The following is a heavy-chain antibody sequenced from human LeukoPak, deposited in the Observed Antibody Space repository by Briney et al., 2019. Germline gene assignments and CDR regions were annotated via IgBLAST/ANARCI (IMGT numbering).Heavy chain of an antibody. J-gene: IGHJ3*02. CDR1: GGSISSGGYS. V-gene: IGHV4-30-2*01. D-gene: IGHD3-22*01. CDR2: IYHSGST. CDR3: ARSSLGVLAIVVASHAFDI. Sequence: SQTLSLTCAVSGGSISSGGYSWSWIRQPPGKGLEWIGYIYHSGSTYYSPSLKSRVTISVDTSKNQFSLKLSSVTAADTAGYYGARSSLGVLAIVVASHAFDIWGQGTMVTVFS.